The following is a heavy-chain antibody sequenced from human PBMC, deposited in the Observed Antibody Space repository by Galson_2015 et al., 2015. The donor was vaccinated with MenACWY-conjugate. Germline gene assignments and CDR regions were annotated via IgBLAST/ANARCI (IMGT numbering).Heavy chain of an antibody. CDR2: IGGRGFCP. V-gene: IGHV3-23*01. D-gene: IGHD3-3*02. CDR3: ARDRRDAFLESLPSNWFDP. Sequence: SLRLSCAASGFTFSSYAMTWVRLAPGKGLEWVSGIGGRGFCPYYPDSVEGRFPISRDNSKKTGYLQINSLRAEDTAVYYCARDRRDAFLESLPSNWFDPWGQGTLVIVSS. CDR1: GFTFSSYA. J-gene: IGHJ5*02.